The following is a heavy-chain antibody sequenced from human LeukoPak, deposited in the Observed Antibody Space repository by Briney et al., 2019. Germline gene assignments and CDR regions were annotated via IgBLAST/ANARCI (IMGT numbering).Heavy chain of an antibody. CDR2: INAGNGNT. J-gene: IGHJ4*02. CDR3: ARALEYYYDSSGYDTLGY. V-gene: IGHV1-3*03. Sequence: ASVKVSCKASGYTFTSYAMHWVRQAPGQRLEWMGWINAGNGNTKYSQAFQGRVTITRDTSASTAYMELSSLRSEDMAVYYCARALEYYYDSSGYDTLGYWGQGTLVTVSS. CDR1: GYTFTSYA. D-gene: IGHD3-22*01.